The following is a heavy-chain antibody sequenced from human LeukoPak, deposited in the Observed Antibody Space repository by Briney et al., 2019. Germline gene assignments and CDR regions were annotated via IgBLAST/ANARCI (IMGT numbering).Heavy chain of an antibody. J-gene: IGHJ4*02. Sequence: ASVKVSCKASGYSFTGYYMNWVRQAPGQGLEWMGWINPNTGGTNYAQKFQGRVTMTRDTSISTAFMELSRLTSDDTAVYYCARVWDILTGDEFDYWGQGTLVTVSS. CDR2: INPNTGGT. CDR3: ARVWDILTGDEFDY. V-gene: IGHV1-2*02. D-gene: IGHD3-9*01. CDR1: GYSFTGYY.